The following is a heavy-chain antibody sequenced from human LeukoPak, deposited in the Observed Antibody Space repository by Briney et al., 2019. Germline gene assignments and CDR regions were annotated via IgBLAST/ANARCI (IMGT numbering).Heavy chain of an antibody. J-gene: IGHJ5*02. D-gene: IGHD2-2*01. Sequence: SETLSLTCTVSGGSISSYYWSWIRQPAGKGLEWIGRIYTSGSTNYNPSLKSRVTMSVDTSKNQFSLKLSSVTAADTAVYYCARGLGYCSSTSCPAPLNWFDPWGQGTLVTVSS. V-gene: IGHV4-4*07. CDR3: ARGLGYCSSTSCPAPLNWFDP. CDR2: IYTSGST. CDR1: GGSISSYY.